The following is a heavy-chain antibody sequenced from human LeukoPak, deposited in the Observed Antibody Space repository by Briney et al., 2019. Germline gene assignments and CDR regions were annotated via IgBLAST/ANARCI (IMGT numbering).Heavy chain of an antibody. J-gene: IGHJ4*02. CDR1: GHSISSGYY. Sequence: SETLSLTCAISGHSISSGYYWGWIRQPPGKGLEWIGYIYHSGSTYYNPSLKSRVIISVDTSKSHFSLKLNSVTAADTAVYYCVSQYDRSGYYAFDYWGQGTLVTVTS. V-gene: IGHV4-38-2*01. CDR3: VSQYDRSGYYAFDY. CDR2: IYHSGST. D-gene: IGHD3-22*01.